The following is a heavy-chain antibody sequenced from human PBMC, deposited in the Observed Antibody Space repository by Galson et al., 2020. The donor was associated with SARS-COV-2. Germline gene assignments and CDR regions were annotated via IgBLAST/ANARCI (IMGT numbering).Heavy chain of an antibody. CDR1: GGSIISYS. CDR3: ARALFKYSSSWYLDY. CDR2: IYYSGST. D-gene: IGHD6-13*01. Sequence: SQTLSLTCTVSGGSIISYSCSWIRQPPGKGLEWIGYIYYSGSTHYNPSLKSRVTISVDTSKNQFSLKLSSVTAADTAVYYCARALFKYSSSWYLDYWGQGTLVTVSS. J-gene: IGHJ4*02. V-gene: IGHV4-59*13.